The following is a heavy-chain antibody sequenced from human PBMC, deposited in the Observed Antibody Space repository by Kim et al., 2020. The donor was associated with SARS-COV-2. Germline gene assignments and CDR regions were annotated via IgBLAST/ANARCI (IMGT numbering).Heavy chain of an antibody. CDR3: ARELVVIAPPGWFDP. CDR1: GGSISSGGYS. D-gene: IGHD2-21*01. V-gene: IGHV4-30-2*01. CDR2: IYHSGST. Sequence: SETLSLTCAVSGGSISSGGYSWSWIRQPPGKGLEWIGYIYHSGSTYYNPSLKSRVTISVDRSKNQFSLKLSSVTAADTAVYYCARELVVIAPPGWFDPWGQGTLVTVSS. J-gene: IGHJ5*02.